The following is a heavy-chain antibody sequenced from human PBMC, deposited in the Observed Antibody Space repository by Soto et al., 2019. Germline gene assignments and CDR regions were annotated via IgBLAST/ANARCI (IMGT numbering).Heavy chain of an antibody. CDR1: GGTFSSYA. CDR2: IIPIFGTA. J-gene: IGHJ4*02. V-gene: IGHV1-69*01. CDR3: ARSPYYYGSGSYIY. Sequence: QVQLVQSGAEVKKPGSSVKVSCKASGGTFSSYAISWVRQAPGQGLEWMGGIIPIFGTANYAQKFQGRVTITADESTSTAYMKLSSLRSEDTAVYYCARSPYYYGSGSYIYWGQGTLVTVSS. D-gene: IGHD3-10*01.